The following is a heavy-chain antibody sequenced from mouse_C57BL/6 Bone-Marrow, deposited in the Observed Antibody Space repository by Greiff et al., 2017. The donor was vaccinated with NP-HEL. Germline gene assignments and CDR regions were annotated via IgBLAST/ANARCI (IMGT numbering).Heavy chain of an antibody. CDR3: AREETAQATSWFAY. CDR1: GYTFTSYD. Sequence: VKLVESGPELVKPGASVKLSCKASGYTFTSYDINWVKQRPGQGLEWIGWIYPRDGSTKYNEKFKGKATLTVDTSSSTAYMELHSLTSEDSAVYFCAREETAQATSWFAYWGQGTLVTVSA. V-gene: IGHV1-85*01. J-gene: IGHJ3*01. CDR2: IYPRDGST. D-gene: IGHD3-2*02.